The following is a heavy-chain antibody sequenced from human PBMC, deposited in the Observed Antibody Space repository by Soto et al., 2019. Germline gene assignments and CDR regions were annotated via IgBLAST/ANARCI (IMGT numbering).Heavy chain of an antibody. J-gene: IGHJ6*02. Sequence: QVQLVESGGGLVRPGGSLRLSCEASGFTFRDYYMTWFRQAPGKGLEWLSYIDSSTKYTNYADSVKGRFTISRDNAKNSLYLQMNSLRAYDTAVYYCAREDYYTMDVWGQGTMVTVSS. CDR2: IDSSTKYT. CDR3: AREDYYTMDV. CDR1: GFTFRDYY. V-gene: IGHV3-11*05.